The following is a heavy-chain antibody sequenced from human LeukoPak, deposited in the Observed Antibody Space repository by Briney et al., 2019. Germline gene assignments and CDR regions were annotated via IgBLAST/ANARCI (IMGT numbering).Heavy chain of an antibody. CDR2: ISYDGSSK. Sequence: GGSLRLSCAASGFTFSSYGMHWVRQAPGKGLEWVAVISYDGSSKYYADSVKGRFTISRDNSKNTLYLQMNSLRAEDTAVYYCARDSSGYYSFNDYWGQGTLVTVSS. CDR3: ARDSSGYYSFNDY. J-gene: IGHJ4*02. CDR1: GFTFSSYG. D-gene: IGHD3-22*01. V-gene: IGHV3-30*03.